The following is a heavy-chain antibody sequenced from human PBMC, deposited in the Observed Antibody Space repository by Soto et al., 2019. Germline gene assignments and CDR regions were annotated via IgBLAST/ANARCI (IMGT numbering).Heavy chain of an antibody. Sequence: EVQLLESGGGLVQPGGSLRLSCAASGFTFSSYALTWVRQAPGKGLEWVSAISGSGGSTDYADSVKGRFTMSRDNSQNTLYLQMNSLRAEDTAVYYFAKGSWGTVGYLNWFAPWGQGTLVTVSS. V-gene: IGHV3-23*01. CDR1: GFTFSSYA. J-gene: IGHJ5*02. CDR3: AKGSWGTVGYLNWFAP. D-gene: IGHD1-26*01. CDR2: ISGSGGST.